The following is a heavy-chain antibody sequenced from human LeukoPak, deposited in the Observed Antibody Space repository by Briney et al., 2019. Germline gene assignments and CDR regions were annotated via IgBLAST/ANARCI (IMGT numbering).Heavy chain of an antibody. J-gene: IGHJ4*02. D-gene: IGHD4-23*01. CDR3: VRHDGRSGGTMGALDS. Sequence: SETLSLTCTVSGGSISSSSVYWGWIRQPPGKGLEWIATISYSGSTTSYNPSLKSRVTISVDTSKNQFSLKLNSVTAADTAVYYCVRHDGRSGGTMGALDSWGQGSLVTVSS. V-gene: IGHV4-39*01. CDR2: ISYSGSTT. CDR1: GGSISSSSVY.